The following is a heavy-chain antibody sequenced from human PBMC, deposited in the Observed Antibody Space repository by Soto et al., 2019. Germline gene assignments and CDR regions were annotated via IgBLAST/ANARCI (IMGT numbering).Heavy chain of an antibody. V-gene: IGHV3-23*01. Sequence: PGGSLRLSCAASGFTFSSYAMSWVRQAPGKGLEWVSAISGSGGSTYYADSVKGRFTISRDNSKNTLYLQMNSLRAEDTAVYYCAKDMSSSWYPWWQLHYWGQGTLVTVSS. CDR3: AKDMSSSWYPWWQLHY. J-gene: IGHJ4*02. CDR2: ISGSGGST. D-gene: IGHD6-13*01. CDR1: GFTFSSYA.